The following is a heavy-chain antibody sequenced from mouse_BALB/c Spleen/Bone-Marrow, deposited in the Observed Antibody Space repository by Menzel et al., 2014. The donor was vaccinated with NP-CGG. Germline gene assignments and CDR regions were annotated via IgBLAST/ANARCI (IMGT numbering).Heavy chain of an antibody. Sequence: VQLQQSGAELVRPGTSVKMSCKAAGYTFTNYWIGWVKQRPGHGLEWIGDIYPGDNYTNYNEKFKGKATLTADTSSSTAYMQLSSLTSEDSAIYYCTRGGDDYTWFAYWGQGTLVTVSA. V-gene: IGHV1-63*02. J-gene: IGHJ3*01. CDR2: IYPGDNYT. D-gene: IGHD2-4*01. CDR3: TRGGDDYTWFAY. CDR1: GYTFTNYW.